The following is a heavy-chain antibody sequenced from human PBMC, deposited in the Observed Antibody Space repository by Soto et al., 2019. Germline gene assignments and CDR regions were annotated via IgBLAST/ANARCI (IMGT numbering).Heavy chain of an antibody. CDR1: GGSISSGGYS. CDR2: IYHSGCT. Sequence: QLQLQESGSGLVKPSQTLSLTCAVSGGSISSGGYSWSWIRQPPGKGLEWIGYIYHSGCTYYNPYLKSRVTISVDRSKNQFSLKLSSVTAADTAVYYCARVGDYGEFDYWGQGTLVTVSS. J-gene: IGHJ4*02. CDR3: ARVGDYGEFDY. V-gene: IGHV4-30-2*01. D-gene: IGHD4-17*01.